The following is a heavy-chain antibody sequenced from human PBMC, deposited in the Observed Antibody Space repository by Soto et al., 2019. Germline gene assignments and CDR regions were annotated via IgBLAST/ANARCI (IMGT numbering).Heavy chain of an antibody. Sequence: ASVKVSCKASGYTFTSYYMHWVRQAPGQGLEWMGIINPSGGSTSYAQKFQGRVTMTRDTSTSTVYMELSSLRSEDTAVYYCARDREQQLVRIYYYYGMYVWGQGTTVTVSS. CDR2: INPSGGST. D-gene: IGHD6-13*01. V-gene: IGHV1-46*03. CDR3: ARDREQQLVRIYYYYGMYV. CDR1: GYTFTSYY. J-gene: IGHJ6*02.